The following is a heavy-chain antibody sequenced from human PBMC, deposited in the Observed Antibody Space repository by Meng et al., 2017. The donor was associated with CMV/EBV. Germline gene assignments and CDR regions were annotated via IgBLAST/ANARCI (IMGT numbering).Heavy chain of an antibody. CDR3: TRNRGSSGFPRLGFDY. CDR1: GFTFGDYA. Sequence: GESLRLPCTAPGFTFGDYAMSWVRQGPGKGLEWVGFIRSKAYGGTTEYAASVKGRFTISRDDSKSIAYLQMNSLKTEDTAVYYCTRNRGSSGFPRLGFDYWGQGTLVTVSS. CDR2: IRSKAYGGTT. D-gene: IGHD3-22*01. V-gene: IGHV3-49*04. J-gene: IGHJ4*02.